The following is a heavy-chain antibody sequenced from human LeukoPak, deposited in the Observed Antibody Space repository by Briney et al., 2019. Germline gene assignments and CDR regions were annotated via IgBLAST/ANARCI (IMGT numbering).Heavy chain of an antibody. V-gene: IGHV3-23*03. J-gene: IGHJ3*01. Sequence: GGSLRLSCTGSGFTFSAYGLTWVRQAPGKGLEWFSCMSRGDSQYADSVKGRFTISRDNARNTMYLQMDNLRVEDTAIYYCGRDPNGDYVGAFEFWGRGTMVAVSS. CDR3: GRDPNGDYVGAFEF. D-gene: IGHD2-8*01. CDR1: GFTFSAYG. CDR2: MSRGDS.